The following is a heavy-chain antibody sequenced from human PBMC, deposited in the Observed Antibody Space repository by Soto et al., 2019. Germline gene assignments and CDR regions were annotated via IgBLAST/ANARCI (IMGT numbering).Heavy chain of an antibody. D-gene: IGHD2-2*01. CDR1: GGSISSGGYY. V-gene: IGHV4-31*03. Sequence: PSETLSLTCTVSGGSISSGGYYWSWIRQHPGKGLEWIGYIYYSGSTYYNPSLKSRVTISVDTSKNQFSLKLSSVTAADTAVYYCARSSVPAAMRAFDIWGQGTMVTVSS. CDR2: IYYSGST. CDR3: ARSSVPAAMRAFDI. J-gene: IGHJ3*02.